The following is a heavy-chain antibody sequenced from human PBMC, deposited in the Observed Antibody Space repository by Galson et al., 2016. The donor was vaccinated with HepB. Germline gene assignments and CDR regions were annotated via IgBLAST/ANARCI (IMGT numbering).Heavy chain of an antibody. Sequence: SLRLSCAASGFTFSNYDMHWVRQAPGKGLEWVALISYDGSYKYYADSVKGRFTISRDNSKDTLYLQMNSLRPEDTAVFYCARDQSWGPGTLVTVSS. CDR3: ARDQS. CDR1: GFTFSNYD. V-gene: IGHV3-30*04. J-gene: IGHJ4*02. CDR2: ISYDGSYK.